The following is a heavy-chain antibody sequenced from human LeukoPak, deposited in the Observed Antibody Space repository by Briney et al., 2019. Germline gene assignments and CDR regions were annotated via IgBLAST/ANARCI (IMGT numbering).Heavy chain of an antibody. Sequence: SETLSLTCTVSGGSINSGGNYWSWIRQLPGKGLEWIGYTYYRGSTSYNPSLKSRVTISVDTSKNQFSLKLSSVTAADTAVYYCAREFIVATIGTHGHDYWGQGTLVTVSS. V-gene: IGHV4-31*03. J-gene: IGHJ4*02. CDR1: GGSINSGGNY. CDR2: TYYRGST. CDR3: AREFIVATIGTHGHDY. D-gene: IGHD5-12*01.